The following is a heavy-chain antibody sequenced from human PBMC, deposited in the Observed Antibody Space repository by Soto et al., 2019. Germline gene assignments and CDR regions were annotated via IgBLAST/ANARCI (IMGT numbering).Heavy chain of an antibody. Sequence: QVQLQESGPGLEKPSETLSLTCTVSGGSVSSGSYYWSWIRQPPGKGLEWSGYISYSGSTNYNPSLTSRVTISLDTSKNQFSLKLSSVTAADTAVYYCAREPTTVTNYYYYALDVWGQGTTVTVSS. CDR2: ISYSGST. D-gene: IGHD4-17*01. CDR1: GGSVSSGSYY. V-gene: IGHV4-61*01. CDR3: AREPTTVTNYYYYALDV. J-gene: IGHJ6*02.